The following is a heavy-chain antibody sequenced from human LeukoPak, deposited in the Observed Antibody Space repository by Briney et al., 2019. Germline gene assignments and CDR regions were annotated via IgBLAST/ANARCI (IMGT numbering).Heavy chain of an antibody. CDR3: AKDSYDRSGYYYYYFAY. D-gene: IGHD3-22*01. J-gene: IGHJ4*02. CDR1: VLTFSSSS. V-gene: IGHV3-30*18. Sequence: GGSLRLSCAASVLTFSSSSMHWVRQAPGKGLEWVAVISYEGSNKYYADSVKGRFTISRDNSKNTLYLQMNSLRAGDTAVYYCAKDSYDRSGYYYYYFAYWGQGTQVTVSS. CDR2: ISYEGSNK.